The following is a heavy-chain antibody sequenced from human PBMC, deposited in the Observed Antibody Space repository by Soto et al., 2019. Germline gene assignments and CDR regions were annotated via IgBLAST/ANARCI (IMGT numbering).Heavy chain of an antibody. V-gene: IGHV3-74*01. CDR1: GFTFTTYW. CDR2: IKFDGITT. J-gene: IGHJ6*03. Sequence: EVQLVESGGGLVQPGGSLRLSCTASGFTFTTYWMHWVRQAPGKGLVWVSRIKFDGITTNYADSVKGRFTISRDNAKNTVYLQMNSLGAEDTAVYYCARGGLWAYYLYEWGKGTTVTVSS. D-gene: IGHD3-16*01. CDR3: ARGGLWAYYLYE.